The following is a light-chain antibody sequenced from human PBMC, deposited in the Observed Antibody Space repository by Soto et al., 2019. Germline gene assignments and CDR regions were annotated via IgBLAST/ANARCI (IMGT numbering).Light chain of an antibody. V-gene: IGKV3-20*01. Sequence: FLSAGERATLSYRASQSVSSYLAWYQQKPGQAPRLLIYGASSRATGIPDRFSGSESGTDFTHTFCRVEPEGRAVYYCKQYGSSPPLNIGPGTKVDIK. CDR1: QSVSSY. CDR3: KQYGSSPPLN. CDR2: GAS. J-gene: IGKJ3*01.